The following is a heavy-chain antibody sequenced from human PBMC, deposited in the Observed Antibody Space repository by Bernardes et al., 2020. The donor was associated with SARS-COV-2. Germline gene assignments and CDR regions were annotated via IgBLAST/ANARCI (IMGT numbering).Heavy chain of an antibody. V-gene: IGHV4-34*01. D-gene: IGHD6-13*01. CDR2: IDHSGRT. CDR1: GASFSGHY. J-gene: IGHJ5*02. Sequence: SETLSLTCAGYGASFSGHYCTWIRQSPGKGLEWIGEIDHSGRTNYNPSLKSRVTISVDTSKNQLSLKLRSVTAADTAVYYCARAGYSSSWYGAKGWFDPWGQGTLVTVSS. CDR3: ARAGYSSSWYGAKGWFDP.